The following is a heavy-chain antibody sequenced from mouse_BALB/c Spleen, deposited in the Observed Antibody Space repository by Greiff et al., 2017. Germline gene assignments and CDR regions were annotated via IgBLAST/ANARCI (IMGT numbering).Heavy chain of an antibody. CDR3: ARKAYYYGSSLYAMDY. D-gene: IGHD1-1*01. CDR2: IWSGGST. CDR1: GFSLTSYG. Sequence: QVQLKQSGPGLVQPSQSLSITCTVSGFSLTSYGVHWVRQSPGKGLEWLGVIWSGGSTDYNAAFISRLSISKDNSKSQVFFKMNSLQADDTAIYYCARKAYYYGSSLYAMDYWGQGTSVTVSS. J-gene: IGHJ4*01. V-gene: IGHV2-4-1*01.